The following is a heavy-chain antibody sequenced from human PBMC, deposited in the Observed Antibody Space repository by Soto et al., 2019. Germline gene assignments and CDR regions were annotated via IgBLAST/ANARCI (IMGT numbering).Heavy chain of an antibody. CDR2: IYYSGST. J-gene: IGHJ5*02. Sequence: SETLSLTCTVSGGSISSGDYYWSWIRQPPGKGLEWIGYIYYSGSTYYNPSLKSRVTISVDTSKNQFSLKLSSVTAVDTAVYYCARLPDYYDYWFDPWGQGTLVTVSS. V-gene: IGHV4-30-4*01. CDR3: ARLPDYYDYWFDP. D-gene: IGHD3-22*01. CDR1: GGSISSGDYY.